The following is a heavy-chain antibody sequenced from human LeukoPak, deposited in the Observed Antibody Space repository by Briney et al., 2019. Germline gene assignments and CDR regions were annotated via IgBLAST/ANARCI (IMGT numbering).Heavy chain of an antibody. D-gene: IGHD2-15*01. V-gene: IGHV4-59*08. CDR1: GGFISNYY. CDR3: ARRGYCSGESCYSFDI. J-gene: IGHJ3*02. CDR2: IYYSGST. Sequence: SETLSLTCTVSGGFISNYYWIWIRQPPEKGLECIGHIYYSGSTNYDPSLQSRVTISVDTSKNQFSLRLTSVTAADTAVYFCARRGYCSGESCYSFDIWGRGTLVTVSS.